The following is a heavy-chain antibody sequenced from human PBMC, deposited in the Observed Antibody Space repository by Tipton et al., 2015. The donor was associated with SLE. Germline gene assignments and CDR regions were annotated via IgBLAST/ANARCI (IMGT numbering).Heavy chain of an antibody. Sequence: TLSLTCTVSGGSISSSSYYWGWIRQPPGKGLGWIGNIYYTGNTFYNPSLKSRVTISVDTSKNQFSLKLSSVTAADTAVYYCARGYYESNGYYSFDYWGLGALVTVSS. CDR3: ARGYYESNGYYSFDY. J-gene: IGHJ4*02. CDR1: GGSISSSSYY. V-gene: IGHV4-39*07. D-gene: IGHD3-22*01. CDR2: IYYTGNT.